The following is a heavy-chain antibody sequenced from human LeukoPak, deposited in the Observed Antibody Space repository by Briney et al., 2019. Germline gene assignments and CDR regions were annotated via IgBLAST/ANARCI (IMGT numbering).Heavy chain of an antibody. J-gene: IGHJ4*02. D-gene: IGHD3-22*01. CDR1: GFTFSSYG. V-gene: IGHV3-21*04. CDR2: ISSSSSYI. CDR3: AKDRYYYDSSGYYRGDFDY. Sequence: PGGSLRLSCAASGFTFSSYGMSWVRQAPGKGLEWVSSISSSSSYIYYADSVKGRFTISRDNAKNTLYLQMNSLRAEDTAVYYCAKDRYYYDSSGYYRGDFDYWGQGTLVTVSS.